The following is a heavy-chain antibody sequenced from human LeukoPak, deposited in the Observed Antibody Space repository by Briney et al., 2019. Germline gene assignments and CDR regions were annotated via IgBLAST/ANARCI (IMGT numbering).Heavy chain of an antibody. CDR1: GYTLTGYY. V-gene: IGHV1-2*02. D-gene: IGHD5-24*01. J-gene: IGHJ6*03. CDR2: INPNSGGT. Sequence: ASVKVSCKASGYTLTGYYMHWVRQAPGQGLEGMGWINPNSGGTNYAQKFQGRVTMTRDTSISTAYMELSRLRSDDTAVYYCARDLDGYNYFHYMDVWGKGTTVTVSS. CDR3: ARDLDGYNYFHYMDV.